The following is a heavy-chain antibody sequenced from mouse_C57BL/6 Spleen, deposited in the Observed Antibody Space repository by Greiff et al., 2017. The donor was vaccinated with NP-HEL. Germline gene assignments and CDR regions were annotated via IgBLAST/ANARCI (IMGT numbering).Heavy chain of an antibody. Sequence: EVQLQQAGAELVKAGAPVKLSCTASGFNIKDYYMHWVKQRTEQGLEWIGRIVPEDGETKYAPKFQGKATITADTSSNTAYLQLSSLTSEDTAVYYCARRVQLNAMDYWGQGTSVTVSS. CDR1: GFNIKDYY. D-gene: IGHD3-1*01. J-gene: IGHJ4*01. V-gene: IGHV14-2*01. CDR2: IVPEDGET. CDR3: ARRVQLNAMDY.